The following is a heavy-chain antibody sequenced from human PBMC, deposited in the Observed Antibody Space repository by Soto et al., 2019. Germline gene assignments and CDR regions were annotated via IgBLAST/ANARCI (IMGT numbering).Heavy chain of an antibody. J-gene: IGHJ3*02. CDR1: GFGFSNYA. Sequence: PGGSLRLSCAASGFGFSNYAMSWVRQAPGKGLEWVSTISSSGGNTYYADSVKGRFTISRDNSKNTLYLQMNSLRAEGTAIYYCAKYVSGPNDAFDIWGQGTMVTVSS. D-gene: IGHD3-10*01. V-gene: IGHV3-23*01. CDR3: AKYVSGPNDAFDI. CDR2: ISSSGGNT.